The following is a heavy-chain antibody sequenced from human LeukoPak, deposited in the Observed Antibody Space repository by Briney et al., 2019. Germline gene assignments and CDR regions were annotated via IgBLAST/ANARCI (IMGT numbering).Heavy chain of an antibody. D-gene: IGHD2-15*01. J-gene: IGHJ6*03. CDR1: GYTFTGYY. Sequence: ASVKVSCKASGYTFTGYYMHWVRPAPGQGLEWMGWINPNSGGTNYAQRFQGRVTMTRDTSISTAYMELSRLRSDDTAVYYCARVGLGHRLGYCSGGSCYSGDYYYYYMDVWGKGTTVTVSS. V-gene: IGHV1-2*02. CDR3: ARVGLGHRLGYCSGGSCYSGDYYYYYMDV. CDR2: INPNSGGT.